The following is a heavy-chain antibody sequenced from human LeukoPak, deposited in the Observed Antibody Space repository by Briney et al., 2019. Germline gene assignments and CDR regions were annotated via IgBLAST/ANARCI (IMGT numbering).Heavy chain of an antibody. V-gene: IGHV3-9*01. CDR1: GFTFDDYA. J-gene: IGHJ3*02. D-gene: IGHD3-10*01. CDR3: AKGGLLWFGDAFDI. CDR2: ISWNSGSI. Sequence: GGSLRLSCAASGFTFDDYAMHWVRQAPGKGLEWVSGISWNSGSIGYADSVKGRFTISRDNAKNSLYLQMNSLRAEDTALYYCAKGGLLWFGDAFDIWGQGTMVTVSS.